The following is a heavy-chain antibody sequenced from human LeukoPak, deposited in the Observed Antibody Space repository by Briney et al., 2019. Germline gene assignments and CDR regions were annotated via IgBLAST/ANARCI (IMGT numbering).Heavy chain of an antibody. Sequence: GGSLRLSCTVSGFTVSSNPWSWVRQAPGKGLEWVSSISSNDVYIYYADSVQGRFTVSRDNARNSLYLQMNSLRVDDTAVYYCARSASGPLDYWGQGTLVTVSS. CDR3: ARSASGPLDY. CDR2: ISSNDVYI. V-gene: IGHV3-21*06. CDR1: GFTVSSNP. J-gene: IGHJ4*02. D-gene: IGHD2-8*02.